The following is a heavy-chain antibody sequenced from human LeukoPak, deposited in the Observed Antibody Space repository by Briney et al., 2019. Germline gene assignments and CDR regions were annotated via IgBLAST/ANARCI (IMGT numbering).Heavy chain of an antibody. CDR3: AKDINDDRGGHHFDS. Sequence: GGSLRLSCAASGFTFSDYYMSWIRQAPGKGLEWVSYISSSGSTIYYADSVKGRFTISRDNSKNSLYLQMNSLTTEDTAFYYCAKDINDDRGGHHFDSWGQGVLVIVSS. J-gene: IGHJ4*02. CDR1: GFTFSDYY. D-gene: IGHD3-16*01. V-gene: IGHV3-11*01. CDR2: ISSSGSTI.